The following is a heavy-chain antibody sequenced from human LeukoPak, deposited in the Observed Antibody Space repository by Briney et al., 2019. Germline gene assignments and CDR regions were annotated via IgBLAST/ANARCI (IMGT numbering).Heavy chain of an antibody. D-gene: IGHD6-6*01. J-gene: IGHJ3*02. CDR3: ARDEMYSSSSDAFDI. CDR2: ISAYNGNT. CDR1: GYTFTSYG. V-gene: IGHV1-18*01. Sequence: ASVKVSCKASGYTFTSYGISWVRQAPGQGLEWMGWISAYNGNTNYAQKLQGRVTMTTDTSTSTAYMELRSLRSDDTAVYYCARDEMYSSSSDAFDIWGQGTMVTVSS.